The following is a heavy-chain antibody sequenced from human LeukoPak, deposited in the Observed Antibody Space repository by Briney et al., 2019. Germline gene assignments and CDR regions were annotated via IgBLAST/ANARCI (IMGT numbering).Heavy chain of an antibody. V-gene: IGHV4-39*02. D-gene: IGHD2-2*03. CDR1: GVSISSSYSY. J-gene: IGHJ4*02. CDR2: IYYTGNT. CDR3: ARDGYLAVDY. Sequence: SETLSLTCTVSGVSISSSYSYWGWIRQPPGMGLEWIGSIYYTGNTYYNASLKSQVSISIDTSKNQFSLKLTSVTAADTAVYYCARDGYLAVDYWGQGTLVTVSS.